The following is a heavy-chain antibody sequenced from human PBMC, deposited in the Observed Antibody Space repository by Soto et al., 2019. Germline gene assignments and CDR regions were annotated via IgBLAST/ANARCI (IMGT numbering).Heavy chain of an antibody. CDR2: IIPMYGPA. CDR3: ARVTSMVRGVIDNWFDP. CDR1: GGTFSSYA. J-gene: IGHJ5*02. Sequence: QVPLVQSGAEVKKPGSSVTVSCKASGGTFSSYAIHWVRQAPGQGLEWMGGIIPMYGPAKYAQRFQGRVTLTADESTNHVYMELTSLTSQSTAVYYCARVTSMVRGVIDNWFDPWGHGTLVTVSS. D-gene: IGHD3-10*01. V-gene: IGHV1-69*01.